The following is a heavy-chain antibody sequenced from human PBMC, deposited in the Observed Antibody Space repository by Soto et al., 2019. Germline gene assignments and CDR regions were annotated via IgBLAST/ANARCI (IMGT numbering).Heavy chain of an antibody. J-gene: IGHJ4*02. Sequence: SETLSLTCTVSGGSISSYYWSWIRQPPGKGLEWIGYIYYSGSTNYNPSLKSRVTISVDTSKNQFSLKLSSMTAADTAVYYCARRLSSSWDFGYWGQGTLVTVSS. V-gene: IGHV4-59*08. CDR2: IYYSGST. CDR1: GGSISSYY. CDR3: ARRLSSSWDFGY. D-gene: IGHD6-6*01.